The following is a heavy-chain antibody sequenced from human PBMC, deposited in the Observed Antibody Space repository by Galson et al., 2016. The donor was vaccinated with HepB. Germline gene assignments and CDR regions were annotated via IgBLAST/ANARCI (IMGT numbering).Heavy chain of an antibody. CDR1: GYTCSTYW. Sequence: QSGAAVKKPGESLRISCEGSGYTCSTYWIGWVRQMPGKGLEWMGIINGGDSDTRYSPTFQGQVTISAGTSISTAYLQWISLKASDTATHFWARSRLSGWFPYHLHFWGQGTPVTVSS. J-gene: IGHJ4*02. CDR3: ARSRLSGWFPYHLHF. CDR2: INGGDSDT. V-gene: IGHV5-51*01. D-gene: IGHD6-19*01.